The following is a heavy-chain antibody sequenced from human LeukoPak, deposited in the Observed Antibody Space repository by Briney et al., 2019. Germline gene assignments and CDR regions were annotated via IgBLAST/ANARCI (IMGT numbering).Heavy chain of an antibody. CDR3: ARAPRSWGFDY. CDR2: INSSGGST. D-gene: IGHD7-27*01. Sequence: ASVKVSCKASGYTFTSYYMHWVRQAPGQGLEWMGIINSSGGSTSYAQKFQGRVTMTRSASINTAYMELTNLRSEDTAVYYCARAPRSWGFDYWGQGTLVTVSS. CDR1: GYTFTSYY. V-gene: IGHV1-46*01. J-gene: IGHJ4*02.